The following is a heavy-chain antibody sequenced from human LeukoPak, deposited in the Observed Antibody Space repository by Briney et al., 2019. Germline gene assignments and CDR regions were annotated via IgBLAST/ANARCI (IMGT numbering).Heavy chain of an antibody. Sequence: SETLSLTCTVSGVSISSYYWSWIRQPPGKGLEWIGYIYDSGSTNYNPSLKSRVTISVGTSKNQFSLKLSSVTAADTAVYYCARHRPPDYWGQGTLVTVSS. J-gene: IGHJ4*02. CDR1: GVSISSYY. CDR2: IYDSGST. CDR3: ARHRPPDY. V-gene: IGHV4-59*01.